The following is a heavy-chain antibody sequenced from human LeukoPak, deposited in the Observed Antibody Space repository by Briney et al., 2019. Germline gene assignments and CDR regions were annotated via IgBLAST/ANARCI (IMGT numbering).Heavy chain of an antibody. Sequence: SETLSLTCTVSGGSIRSSRYYWGWIRQSPGKRLEWIGSVSFFGSSYYRSSLLSRLTISIDRSKTQISLNLTSVTAADTAVYYCATHGEGSYFESWGQGTLVTVSS. CDR2: VSFFGSS. V-gene: IGHV4-39*01. CDR3: ATHGEGSYFES. J-gene: IGHJ4*02. CDR1: GGSIRSSRYY. D-gene: IGHD3-10*01.